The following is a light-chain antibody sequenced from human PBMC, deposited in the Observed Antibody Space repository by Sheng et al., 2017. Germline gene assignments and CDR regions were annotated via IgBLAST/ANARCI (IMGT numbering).Light chain of an antibody. J-gene: IGKJ2*03. Sequence: DIQMTQSPKSLSASVGDRVTISCRASQYINTYLNWYHQKPGKAPELLIFAASNLASGVPSRFSGSVSGTDFTLTINNLQPEDFGTYHCQQCYTTSMYSFGPGDPTLEIK. V-gene: IGKV1-39*01. CDR3: QQCYTTSMYS. CDR1: QYINTY. CDR2: AAS.